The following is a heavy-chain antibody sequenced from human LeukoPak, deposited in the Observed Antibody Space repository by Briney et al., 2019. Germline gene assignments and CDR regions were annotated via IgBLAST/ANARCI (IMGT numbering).Heavy chain of an antibody. V-gene: IGHV4-59*08. CDR3: ARQALLVSNCHFDL. D-gene: IGHD2-8*02. CDR1: GGSISSYY. CDR2: ISYSVST. J-gene: IGHJ3*01. Sequence: SETLSLTCTVSGGSISSYYWTWIRQPPGKGLEWIEYISYSVSTNYNPSLKSRVTISVDTSKNQFSLKVSSVTAADTAVYYCARQALLVSNCHFDLWGQGTMVTVSS.